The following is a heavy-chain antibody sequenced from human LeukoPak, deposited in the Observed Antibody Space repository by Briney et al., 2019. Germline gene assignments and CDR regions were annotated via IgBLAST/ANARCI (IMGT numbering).Heavy chain of an antibody. V-gene: IGHV1-2*06. CDR1: GYTFTEYF. CDR3: ARDPSGSNWYDP. Sequence: ASVKVSCKASGYTFTEYFINWVRQAPGQGLEWMGRINPNSGGTNYAQKFQGRVTMTRDTSISTAYLELNRLTSDDTAVYYCARDPSGSNWYDPWSQGTLVTVSS. J-gene: IGHJ5*02. CDR2: INPNSGGT.